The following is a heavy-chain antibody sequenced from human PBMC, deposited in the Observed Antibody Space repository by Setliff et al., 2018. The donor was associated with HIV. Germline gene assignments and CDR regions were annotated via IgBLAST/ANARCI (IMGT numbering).Heavy chain of an antibody. V-gene: IGHV4-31*03. Sequence: SETLSLTCTVSGDSITSGGYFWSWIRQHPGKGLERIGHIYYSGSTYYNPSLKSRVTISVDTSKNQFSLKLSSVTAAGTAVYYCARVEYYYDSSGYYSDPSDPPYYWGQGTLVTVSS. CDR2: IYYSGST. D-gene: IGHD3-22*01. CDR3: ARVEYYYDSSGYYSDPSDPPYY. J-gene: IGHJ4*02. CDR1: GDSITSGGYF.